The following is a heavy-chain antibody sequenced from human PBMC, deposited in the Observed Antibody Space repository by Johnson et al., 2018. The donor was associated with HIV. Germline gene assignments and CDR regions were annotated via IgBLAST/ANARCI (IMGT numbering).Heavy chain of an antibody. D-gene: IGHD6-13*01. CDR2: ARYNEVNT. J-gene: IGHJ3*02. Sequence: QMLLVESGGGVVQPGGSLRLSCAASGFNFNTCGMHWVRQAPGKGLEWVAFARYNEVNTFYADSVKGRFTISRDNAKNSLYLQMNSLRAEDTAVYYCARDRRGHLSWSSDAFDIWGQGTMVTVSS. V-gene: IGHV3-30*02. CDR1: GFNFNTCG. CDR3: ARDRRGHLSWSSDAFDI.